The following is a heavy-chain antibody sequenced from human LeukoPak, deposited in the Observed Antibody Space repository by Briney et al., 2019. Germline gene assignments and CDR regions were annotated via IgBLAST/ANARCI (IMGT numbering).Heavy chain of an antibody. CDR2: ISGSGGST. CDR3: VKDLWNEDIVVVPAADFDY. D-gene: IGHD2-2*01. V-gene: IGHV3-23*01. J-gene: IGHJ4*02. CDR1: GFTFSSYA. Sequence: GGSLRLSCAASGFTFSSYAMSWVRQAPGKGLEWVSAISGSGGSTYYADSVKGRFTISRDNSKNTLYLQMNSLRAEDTAVYYCVKDLWNEDIVVVPAADFDYWGQGTLVTVSS.